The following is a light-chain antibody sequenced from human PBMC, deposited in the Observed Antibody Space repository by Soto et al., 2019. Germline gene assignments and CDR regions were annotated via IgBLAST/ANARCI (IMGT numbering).Light chain of an antibody. CDR2: GAS. J-gene: IGKJ5*01. Sequence: EVVLTQSPGTLSLSPGERATLSCRASQSVSSSYLAWYQQKPGQAPRLLIYGASSGAVGIPDRFSGSGSGTDFTLTINRLEPEDFAVYYCQQYGSSFGQGTRLEIK. V-gene: IGKV3-20*01. CDR3: QQYGSS. CDR1: QSVSSSY.